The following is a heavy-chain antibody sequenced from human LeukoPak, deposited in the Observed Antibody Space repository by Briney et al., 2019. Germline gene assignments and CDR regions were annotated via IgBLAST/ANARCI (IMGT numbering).Heavy chain of an antibody. V-gene: IGHV1-46*01. J-gene: IGHJ3*02. CDR1: GYTFTSYY. CDR3: VVPSERNAFDI. CDR2: INPSGGST. D-gene: IGHD3-10*01. Sequence: ASVKVSCKASGYTFTSYYMHWVRQAPGQGLEWMGIINPSGGSTSYAQKFQGRVTMTRDTSTSTVYMELSSLRSEDTAVYYCVVPSERNAFDIWGQGTMVTVSS.